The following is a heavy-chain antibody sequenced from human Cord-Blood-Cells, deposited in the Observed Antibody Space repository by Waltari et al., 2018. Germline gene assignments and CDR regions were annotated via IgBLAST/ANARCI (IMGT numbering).Heavy chain of an antibody. CDR3: ARGDYDSSGYYFDY. J-gene: IGHJ4*02. Sequence: EVQLVESGGGLIQPGGSLRLSCAASGFTVSSNYMSWVHQAPGKGLEGVSVIYSGGSTYYADSVKGRFTTSRDNSKNTLYLQMNSLRAEDTAVYYCARGDYDSSGYYFDYWGQGTLVTVSS. V-gene: IGHV3-53*01. CDR2: IYSGGST. CDR1: GFTVSSNY. D-gene: IGHD3-22*01.